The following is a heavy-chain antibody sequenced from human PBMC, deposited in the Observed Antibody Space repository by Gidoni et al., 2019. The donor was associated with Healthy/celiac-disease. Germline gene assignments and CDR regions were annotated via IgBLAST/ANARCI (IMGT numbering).Heavy chain of an antibody. CDR3: ARDQWLAGFDY. J-gene: IGHJ4*02. CDR1: GGSISSGSYY. CDR2: IYTSGSI. V-gene: IGHV4-61*02. Sequence: QVQLQESGPGLVKPSQTLSLTCTVSGGSISSGSYYWSWRRQPAGKGLEWIGRIYTSGSINDNPSLKSRVTMSVDTSKNQFSLKLSSVTAADTAVYYCARDQWLAGFDYWGQGTLVTVSS. D-gene: IGHD6-19*01.